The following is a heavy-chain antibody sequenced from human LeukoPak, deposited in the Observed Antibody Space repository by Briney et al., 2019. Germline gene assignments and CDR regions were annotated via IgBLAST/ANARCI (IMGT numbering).Heavy chain of an antibody. J-gene: IGHJ6*03. V-gene: IGHV3-30*18. CDR3: AKDGCNSRSCYALTTVNYMDV. CDR2: ISYDGSNQ. Sequence: GGSLRLSCAVSGFTFSSFGMYWVRQAPGKGLEWVALISYDGSNQYFGDSVKGRFTISRDNFKNRLYLQMKSLRPEDTAVYYCAKDGCNSRSCYALTTVNYMDVWGKGTTVTVSS. CDR1: GFTFSSFG. D-gene: IGHD2-2*01.